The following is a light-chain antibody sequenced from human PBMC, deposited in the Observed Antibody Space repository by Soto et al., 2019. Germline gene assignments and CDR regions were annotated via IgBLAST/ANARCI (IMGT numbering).Light chain of an antibody. CDR2: GAS. Sequence: EMVMTQSPATLSVSPGDRVTLSCRASQSLRSNSAWYQQKPGQAPRLLIYGASTRATGIPARFSGSGYGTDFTLTISSLQSEDFAVYYCQQYNSWPLSFGGGTKVEIK. J-gene: IGKJ4*01. V-gene: IGKV3-15*01. CDR1: QSLRSN. CDR3: QQYNSWPLS.